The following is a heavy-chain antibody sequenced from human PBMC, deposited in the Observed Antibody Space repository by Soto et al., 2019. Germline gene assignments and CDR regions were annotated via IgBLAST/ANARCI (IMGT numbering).Heavy chain of an antibody. V-gene: IGHV4-59*01. CDR2: ISYSGST. J-gene: IGHJ6*02. D-gene: IGHD5-18*01. CDR3: ARGHRAMEYYYYYGMDV. Sequence: PXETLCLTCSVAGCSISSSFWSWIRQPPGKELEWIGYISYSGSTTYNPSLKSRITLSVDTSKNQFSLRVASVTAADTAVYYCARGHRAMEYYYYYGMDVWGQGATVTVSS. CDR1: GCSISSSF.